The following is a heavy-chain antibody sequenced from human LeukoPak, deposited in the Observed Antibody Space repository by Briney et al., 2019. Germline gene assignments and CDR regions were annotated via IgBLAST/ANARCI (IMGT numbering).Heavy chain of an antibody. D-gene: IGHD2-2*01. CDR1: GGTFSSYA. CDR3: ARDGRYCGSPSCPNFGDAFDV. J-gene: IGHJ3*01. V-gene: IGHV1-69*06. CDR2: IIPIFGTA. Sequence: GASVKVSCKASGGTFSSYAISWVRQAPGQGLEWMGGIIPIFGTANYAQKFQGRVTVTADKSTSTAYMELSSLRSEDTAVYYCARDGRYCGSPSCPNFGDAFDVWGQGTMVTVSS.